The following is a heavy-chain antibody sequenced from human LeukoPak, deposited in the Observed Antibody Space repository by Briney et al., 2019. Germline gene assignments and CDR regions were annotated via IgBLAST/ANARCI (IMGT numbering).Heavy chain of an antibody. J-gene: IGHJ4*02. CDR1: GFTFRSYA. V-gene: IGHV3-23*01. D-gene: IGHD2-15*01. CDR2: ISDSGGST. Sequence: PGGSLRLSCAAPGFTFRSYAMSWVRQTPGKGLEWVSAISDSGGSTNYADSVKGRFTISRDNSKNTLHLQMYSLRAEDTAVYYCAKRSCSGGSCNFDYWGQGTLVTVSS. CDR3: AKRSCSGGSCNFDY.